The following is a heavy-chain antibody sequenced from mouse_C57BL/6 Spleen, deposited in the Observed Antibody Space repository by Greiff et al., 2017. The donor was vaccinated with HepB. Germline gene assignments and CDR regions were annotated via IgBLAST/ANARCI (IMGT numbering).Heavy chain of an antibody. CDR2: ISGGGGNT. J-gene: IGHJ2*01. V-gene: IGHV5-9*01. D-gene: IGHD2-3*01. CDR1: GFTFSSYT. CDR3: ARRDGYYGYFDY. Sequence: EVKVVESGGGLVKPGGSLKLSCAASGFTFSSYTMSWVRQTPEKRLEWVATISGGGGNTYYPDSVKGRFTISRDNAKNTLYLQMSSLRSEDTALYYCARRDGYYGYFDYWGQGTTLTVSS.